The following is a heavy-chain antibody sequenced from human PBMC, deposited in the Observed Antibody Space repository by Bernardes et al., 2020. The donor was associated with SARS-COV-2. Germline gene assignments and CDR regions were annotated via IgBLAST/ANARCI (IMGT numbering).Heavy chain of an antibody. CDR2: IGYDGIHI. Sequence: GSLSLSCATSGFTFGGSTMDWFRQAPGKGLEWVSSIGYDGIHIFYADSVMGRFSISRDNAKNSLYLQMNSLRAEDTAMYYCTRDIPFSGTYWGQGTLVTVS. J-gene: IGHJ4*02. D-gene: IGHD1-26*01. CDR3: TRDIPFSGTY. V-gene: IGHV3-21*01. CDR1: GFTFGGST.